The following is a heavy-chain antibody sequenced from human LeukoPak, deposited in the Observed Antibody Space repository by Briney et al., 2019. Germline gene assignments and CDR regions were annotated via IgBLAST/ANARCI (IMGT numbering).Heavy chain of an antibody. CDR3: ARGIAASHL. CDR1: GGSISSCH. Sequence: PSETLSLTCTVSGGSISSCHWSWIRQPPGKGLEWIGYIYYSGSTNYNPSLKSRVTISVDTSKNQFSLKLSSVTAADTAVYYCARGIAASHLWGKGTTVTVSS. J-gene: IGHJ6*04. CDR2: IYYSGST. V-gene: IGHV4-59*01. D-gene: IGHD6-13*01.